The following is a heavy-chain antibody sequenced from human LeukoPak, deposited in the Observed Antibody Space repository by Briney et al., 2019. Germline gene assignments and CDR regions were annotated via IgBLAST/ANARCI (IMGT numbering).Heavy chain of an antibody. V-gene: IGHV3-74*01. J-gene: IGHJ4*02. Sequence: PGGSLRLSCAASGFTFSSYWMHWVRQAPGEGLVWVSRIKSDGSSTSYADSVKGRFTISRDNAKNTLYLQMKSLRAEDTAVYYCARTLGLTSWYYFDYWGQGTLVTVSS. CDR2: IKSDGSST. D-gene: IGHD2-8*02. CDR3: ARTLGLTSWYYFDY. CDR1: GFTFSSYW.